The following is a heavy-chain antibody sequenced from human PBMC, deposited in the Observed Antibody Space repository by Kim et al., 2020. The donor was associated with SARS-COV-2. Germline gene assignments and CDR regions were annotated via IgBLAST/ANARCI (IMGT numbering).Heavy chain of an antibody. CDR2: MNPNSGNT. CDR3: AKGRTIFGVVIDRLPEDV. CDR1: GYTFTSYD. J-gene: IGHJ6*02. V-gene: IGHV1-8*01. D-gene: IGHD3-3*01. Sequence: ASVKVSCKASGYTFTSYDINWVRQATGQGLEWMGWMNPNSGNTGYAQKFQGRVTMTRNTSISTAYMELSSLRSEDTAVYYCAKGRTIFGVVIDRLPEDVWGQGTTVTVSS.